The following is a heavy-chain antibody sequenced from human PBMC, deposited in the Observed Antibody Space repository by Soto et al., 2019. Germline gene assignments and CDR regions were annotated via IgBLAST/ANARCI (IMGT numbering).Heavy chain of an antibody. CDR1: GFTFNNYA. V-gene: IGHV3-23*01. CDR3: ARDPVDTAMVSPAHFDY. CDR2: ISGTGGST. Sequence: GGSLRLSCAASGFTFNNYAMNWVRQAPGKGLEWVATISGTGGSTYYADSVKGRFTISRDNSKNTLYLQMNSLRAEDTAVYYCARDPVDTAMVSPAHFDYWGQGTLVTVSS. D-gene: IGHD5-18*01. J-gene: IGHJ4*02.